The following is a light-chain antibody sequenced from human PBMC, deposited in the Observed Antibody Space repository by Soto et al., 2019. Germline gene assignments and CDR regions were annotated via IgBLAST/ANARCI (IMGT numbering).Light chain of an antibody. J-gene: IGLJ2*01. CDR3: TSWTTSPTMI. Sequence: QSVLTQPASVSWSPGQAITISCPGTRIDIGAYNFVSWYQEQPGGVHKLMLYDVNVRPSGVSNRFSGSTSANTDSLTLSGLQAEDEADYSCTSWTTSPTMIFGGGTKVTVL. CDR1: RIDIGAYNF. V-gene: IGLV2-14*03. CDR2: DVN.